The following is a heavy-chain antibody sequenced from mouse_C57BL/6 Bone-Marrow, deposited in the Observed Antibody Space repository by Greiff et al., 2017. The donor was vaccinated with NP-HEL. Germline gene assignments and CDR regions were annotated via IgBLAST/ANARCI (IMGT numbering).Heavy chain of an antibody. V-gene: IGHV1-50*01. CDR3: ARRGKRYFDV. CDR2: IDPSDSYT. Sequence: QVQLQQPGAELVKPGASVQLSCKASGYTFTSYWMQWVKQRPGQGLEWIGEIDPSDSYTNYNQKFKGKATLTVDTSSSTAYMQLSSLTSEDSAVYYCARRGKRYFDVWGTGTTVTVSS. CDR1: GYTFTSYW. J-gene: IGHJ1*03.